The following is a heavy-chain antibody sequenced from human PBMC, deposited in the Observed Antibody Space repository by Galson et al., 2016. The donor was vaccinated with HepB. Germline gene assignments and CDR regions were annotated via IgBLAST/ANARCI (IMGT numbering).Heavy chain of an antibody. J-gene: IGHJ5*02. V-gene: IGHV2-5*01. CDR2: IFWNDDK. CDR3: ELREGRSWTNWFDP. D-gene: IGHD6-13*01. Sequence: PALVKPTQTLTLTRTFSGFSLSTSGVGVGWIRQPPGRALEWLALIFWNDDKHYSPSLKSRLTIAKDTSKNQVVLTMTNIDPVDQATYYCELREGRSWTNWFDPWGQGTLVTVSS. CDR1: GFSLSTSGVG.